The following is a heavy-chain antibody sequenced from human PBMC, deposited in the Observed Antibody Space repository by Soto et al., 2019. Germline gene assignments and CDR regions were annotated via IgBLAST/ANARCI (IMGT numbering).Heavy chain of an antibody. V-gene: IGHV3-11*01. Sequence: YRSRTNQAPGKGLEWVSYISSSGTNISHADSVKGRFTISRDNAKNSLFLQMNSLRAEDTAVYYCPRHFSSGYIREEADYCMDVSGQGTTVTVSS. D-gene: IGHD3-3*02. CDR2: ISSSGTNI. J-gene: IGHJ6*02. CDR3: PRHFSSGYIREEADYCMDV. CDR1: Y.